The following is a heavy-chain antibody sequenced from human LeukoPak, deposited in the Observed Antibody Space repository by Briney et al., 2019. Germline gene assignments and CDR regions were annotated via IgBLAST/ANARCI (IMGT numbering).Heavy chain of an antibody. CDR3: AKGSSSVWPYYFDY. CDR1: GFTFSSYA. J-gene: IGHJ4*02. V-gene: IGHV3-23*01. CDR2: ITGSAGGT. D-gene: IGHD5/OR15-5a*01. Sequence: GGSLRLSCAASGFTFSSYAMGWVRQVPGKGLEWVSAITGSAGGTYYADSVKGRSAISRDNSKNTLYLDMNSLRAEDTAVYYCAKGSSSVWPYYFDYWGQGALVTASS.